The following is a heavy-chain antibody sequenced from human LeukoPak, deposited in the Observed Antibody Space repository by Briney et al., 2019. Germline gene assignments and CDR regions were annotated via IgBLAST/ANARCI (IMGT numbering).Heavy chain of an antibody. V-gene: IGHV3-7*03. CDR1: GFTFSNFW. J-gene: IGHJ4*02. CDR2: IKQDGSEK. CDR3: ARVQSGCGSTSCYAASSFDS. Sequence: GGSLRLSCAASGFTFSNFWMSWVRQAPGKGLEWVANIKQDGSEKYYVDSVKGRFTISRDNAKNSLYLQMISLRPDDTAVYYCARVQSGCGSTSCYAASSFDSWGRGTLVTVSS. D-gene: IGHD2-2*01.